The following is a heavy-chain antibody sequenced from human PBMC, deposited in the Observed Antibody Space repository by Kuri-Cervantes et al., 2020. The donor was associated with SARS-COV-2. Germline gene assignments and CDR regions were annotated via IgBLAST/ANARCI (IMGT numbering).Heavy chain of an antibody. J-gene: IGHJ3*02. CDR2: IYYSGST. Sequence: SETLSLTCTVSGGSISSYYWSWIRQPPGKGLEWIGYIYYSGSTNYNPSLKSRVTISVDTSKNQFSLKLSSVTAADTAVYYCARLWGTNDAFDIWGQGTMVTVSS. CDR3: ARLWGTNDAFDI. D-gene: IGHD7-27*01. V-gene: IGHV4-59*12. CDR1: GGSISSYY.